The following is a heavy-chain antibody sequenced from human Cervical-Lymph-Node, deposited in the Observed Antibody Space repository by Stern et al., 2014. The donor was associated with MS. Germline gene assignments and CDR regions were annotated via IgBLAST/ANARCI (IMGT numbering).Heavy chain of an antibody. CDR2: INPSGGSK. Sequence: VQLVQSGAEVKKPGASVKVSCKASGYTFTSYYMHWLRQAPGQGLEWMGIINPSGGSKSYAQKFQGRVTMTRDMSTSTVYMELSSLRSEDTAVYYCAREVAGHRLGMMDVWGQGTTVTVSS. CDR1: GYTFTSYY. CDR3: AREVAGHRLGMMDV. D-gene: IGHD6-19*01. V-gene: IGHV1-46*01. J-gene: IGHJ6*02.